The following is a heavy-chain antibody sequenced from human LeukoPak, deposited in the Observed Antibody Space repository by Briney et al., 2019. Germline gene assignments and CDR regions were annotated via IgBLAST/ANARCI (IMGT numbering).Heavy chain of an antibody. CDR1: GFTFSSYW. V-gene: IGHV3-74*01. J-gene: IGHJ5*02. Sequence: GGSLRLSCAASGFTFSSYWMHWVRQAPGKGLVWVSRINSDGSSTSYADSVKGRFTISRDNAKNTLYLQMNSLRAEDTAAYYCARMVRGVIGWFDPWGQGTLVTVSS. D-gene: IGHD3-10*01. CDR2: INSDGSST. CDR3: ARMVRGVIGWFDP.